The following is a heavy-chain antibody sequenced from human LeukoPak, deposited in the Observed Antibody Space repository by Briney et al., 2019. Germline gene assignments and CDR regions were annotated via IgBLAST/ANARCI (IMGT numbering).Heavy chain of an antibody. CDR2: INPNSGGT. CDR3: ARDLKQWLVLSYYYYGMDV. Sequence: ASVKVSCKASGYTFTGYYMHWVRQAPGQGLEWMGWINPNSGGTNYAQKFQGRVTMTRDTSISTAYMELSSLRSEDTAVYYCARDLKQWLVLSYYYYGMDVWGQGTTVTVSS. D-gene: IGHD6-19*01. J-gene: IGHJ6*02. CDR1: GYTFTGYY. V-gene: IGHV1-2*02.